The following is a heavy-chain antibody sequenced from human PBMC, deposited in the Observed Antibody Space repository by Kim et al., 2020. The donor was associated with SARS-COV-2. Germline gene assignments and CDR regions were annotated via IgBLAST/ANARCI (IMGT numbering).Heavy chain of an antibody. CDR3: TSVSRSGSHTAYFDY. Sequence: VGSLRLSCAASGFTFSTNGMHWVCQAPGKGLEWVAVIYYDGSEKYYADSVKGRFTISRDNSKNTLYLQMNSVRAEDTALYFCTSVSRSGSHTAYFDYWGQGTLVTVSS. V-gene: IGHV3-33*01. CDR2: IYYDGSEK. D-gene: IGHD1-26*01. J-gene: IGHJ4*02. CDR1: GFTFSTNG.